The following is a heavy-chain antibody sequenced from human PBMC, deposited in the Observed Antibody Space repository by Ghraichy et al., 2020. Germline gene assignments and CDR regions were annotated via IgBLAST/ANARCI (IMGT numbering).Heavy chain of an antibody. CDR2: ISAYNGNT. CDR1: GYTFTSYG. V-gene: IGHV1-18*04. Sequence: ASVKVSCKASGYTFTSYGISWVRQAPGQGLEWMGWISAYNGNTNYAQKLQGRVTMTTDTSTSTAYMELRSLRSDDTAVYYCARARRGGYGDYEYFQHWGQGTLVTVSS. D-gene: IGHD4-17*01. CDR3: ARARRGGYGDYEYFQH. J-gene: IGHJ1*01.